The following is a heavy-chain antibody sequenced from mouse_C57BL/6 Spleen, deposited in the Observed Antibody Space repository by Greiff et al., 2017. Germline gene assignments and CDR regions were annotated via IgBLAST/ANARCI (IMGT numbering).Heavy chain of an antibody. CDR2: ISRKSNNYAS. J-gene: IGHJ3*01. CDR1: GSSFTTYA. V-gene: IGHV10-1*01. Sequence: EVNVVESGGGLARPKGSLKLSCAASGSSFTTYAMNWVRQAPGKGLEWVARISRKSNNYASYYADSVKDRFTISRDDSGSMLYLQMNNLKTEDTAMYCGVRQGGWSFAYWGQGTLVTVSA. CDR3: VRQGGWSFAY. D-gene: IGHD2-3*01.